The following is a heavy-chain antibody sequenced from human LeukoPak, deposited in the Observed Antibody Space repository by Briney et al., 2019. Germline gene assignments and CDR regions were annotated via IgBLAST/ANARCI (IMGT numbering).Heavy chain of an antibody. J-gene: IGHJ4*02. V-gene: IGHV3-9*01. Sequence: GGSLRLSCAASGFTFDDYTMHWVRQAPGKGLEWVSGISWNSGSIGYADSVKGRFTISRDNAKNSLYLQMNSLRAEDTALYYCAKDPTQYYYDSSGYYRDWGQGTLVTVSS. CDR2: ISWNSGSI. CDR1: GFTFDDYT. CDR3: AKDPTQYYYDSSGYYRD. D-gene: IGHD3-22*01.